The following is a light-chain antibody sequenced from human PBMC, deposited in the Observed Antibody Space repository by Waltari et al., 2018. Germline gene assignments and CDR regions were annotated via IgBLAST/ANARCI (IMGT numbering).Light chain of an antibody. CDR3: QHYVSIPAT. CDR1: HSISKY. Sequence: EIVLTQSPGTLSFSPGERATLSCRASHSISKYLACYQQKPGQVPRLLIIHATSRSTGIPDRCSGSGSGTDFSLTINRLEPEDFAVYYCQHYVSIPATFGQGTKLEIK. J-gene: IGKJ1*01. CDR2: HAT. V-gene: IGKV3-20*01.